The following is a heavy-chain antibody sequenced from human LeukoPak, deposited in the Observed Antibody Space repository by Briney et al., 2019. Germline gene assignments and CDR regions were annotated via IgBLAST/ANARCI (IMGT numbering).Heavy chain of an antibody. Sequence: PGGSLRLSCAASGFTFDDYAMHWVRQTPGKGLEWVSAISGSGGSTYYADSVKGRFTISRDNSKNALYLQMNSLRAEDTAVYYCAKDPGEYYFDYWGQGTLVTVSS. J-gene: IGHJ4*02. D-gene: IGHD3-16*01. CDR3: AKDPGEYYFDY. CDR1: GFTFDDYA. CDR2: ISGSGGST. V-gene: IGHV3-23*01.